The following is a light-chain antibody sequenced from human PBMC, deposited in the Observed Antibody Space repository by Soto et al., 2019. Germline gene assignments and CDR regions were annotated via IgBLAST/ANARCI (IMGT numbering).Light chain of an antibody. CDR2: HAS. J-gene: IGKJ1*01. Sequence: DIQMTQSPSSLSASVGDRVTITCRASQNIRSWLAWYQQKPGTAPKLLIYHASTLESGVPSRFSGSGSGTECTLTISSLQPDDFATYYCQQYNSYSFGQGTKVDIK. CDR1: QNIRSW. V-gene: IGKV1-5*01. CDR3: QQYNSYS.